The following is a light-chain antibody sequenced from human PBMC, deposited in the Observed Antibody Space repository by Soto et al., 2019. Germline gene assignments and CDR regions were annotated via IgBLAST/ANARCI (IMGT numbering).Light chain of an antibody. J-gene: IGLJ2*01. CDR3: SSYTSSSTRV. Sequence: PGQSITISCTGTSSDVGGYNYVSWYQQHPGKAPKLMIYDVSNRPSGVSNRFSGSKSGNTASLTISGLQAEDEADYYCSSYTSSSTRVFGGGTKLTVL. CDR1: SSDVGGYNY. V-gene: IGLV2-14*04. CDR2: DVS.